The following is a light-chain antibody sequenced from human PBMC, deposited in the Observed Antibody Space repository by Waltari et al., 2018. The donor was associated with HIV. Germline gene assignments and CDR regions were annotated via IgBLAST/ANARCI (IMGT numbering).Light chain of an antibody. Sequence: QSALTQPRSVSGSPGQSVTISCSGARSGVTSNNPGSGYQHQPGKAPKLIIYDVTKGPSGVPDRFSGSKSGNTASLTISGLQAEDEADYYCFSYGGSLHVFGTGTEVTVL. CDR1: RSGVTSNNP. V-gene: IGLV2-11*01. CDR3: FSYGGSLHV. J-gene: IGLJ1*01. CDR2: DVT.